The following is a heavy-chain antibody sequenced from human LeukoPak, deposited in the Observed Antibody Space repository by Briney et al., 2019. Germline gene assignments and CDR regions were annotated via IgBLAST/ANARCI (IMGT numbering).Heavy chain of an antibody. D-gene: IGHD6-19*01. CDR3: ARDSDSSGWSWVY. J-gene: IGHJ4*02. CDR2: INAGNGNT. V-gene: IGHV1-3*01. Sequence: ASVRVSCKASGYRFTTDMYTIHWMRQAPGHRLEWMGWINAGNGNTKYSQKFQGRVTITGDTSASTVYMELSSLIFEDTAVYYCARDSDSSGWSWVYWGQGTLVTVSS. CDR1: GYRFTTDMYT.